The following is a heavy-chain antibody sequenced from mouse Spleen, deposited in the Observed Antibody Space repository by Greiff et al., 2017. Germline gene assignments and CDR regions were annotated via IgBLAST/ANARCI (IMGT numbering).Heavy chain of an antibody. CDR1: GYTFTSYW. V-gene: IGHV1-72*01. CDR3: ARGTWDVGGPFAY. CDR2: IDPNSGGT. J-gene: IGHJ3*01. D-gene: IGHD4-1*01. Sequence: QVQLKQPGAELVKPGASVKLSCKASGYTFTSYWMHWVKQRPGRGLEWIGRIDPNSGGTKYNEKFKSKATLTVDKPSSTAYMQLSSLTSEDSAVYYCARGTWDVGGPFAYWGQGTLVTVSA.